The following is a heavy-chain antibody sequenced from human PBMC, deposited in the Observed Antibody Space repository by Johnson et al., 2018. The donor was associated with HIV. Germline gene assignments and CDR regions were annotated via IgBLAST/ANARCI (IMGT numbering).Heavy chain of an antibody. Sequence: QVQLVESGGGVVQPGGSLRLSCAASGFTFSSYGMHWVRQAPGKGLEWVSFIRYDGSDKHYADSVKGRFTISRANSKNTVFLQMNSLRPEDTAVYFCARDAPNFFDSSGVRDDAFDIWGPGTMVTVSS. D-gene: IGHD3-22*01. CDR3: ARDAPNFFDSSGVRDDAFDI. V-gene: IGHV3-30*02. CDR1: GFTFSSYG. J-gene: IGHJ3*02. CDR2: IRYDGSDK.